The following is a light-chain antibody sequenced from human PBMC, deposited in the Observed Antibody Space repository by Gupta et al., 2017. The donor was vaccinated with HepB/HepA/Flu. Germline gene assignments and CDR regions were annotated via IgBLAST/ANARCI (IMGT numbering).Light chain of an antibody. J-gene: IGKJ2*04. CDR1: QSISSY. CDR2: AAS. Sequence: DIQMTQSPSSLSASVGDRVTITCRASQSISSYLNWYQQKPGKAPKLLIYAASSLQRGVPSRFSGSGSGTDFTLTISSLQPEDFATYYCQQSYSTPPCSFGQGTKLEIK. V-gene: IGKV1-39*01. CDR3: QQSYSTPPCS.